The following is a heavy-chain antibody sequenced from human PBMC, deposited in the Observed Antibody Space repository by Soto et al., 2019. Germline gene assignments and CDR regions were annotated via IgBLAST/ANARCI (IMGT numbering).Heavy chain of an antibody. Sequence: QVQLQQWGAGLLKPSETLSLTCAVYGGSFSGYYWSWIRQPPGKGLEWIGEINHSGSTNYNPSRKRRGTRSVDTSKNQFSLKLSSVTAADTAVYYCARGGRDGYNPNEDCQHWGQGTLVTVSS. CDR3: ARGGRDGYNPNEDCQH. CDR1: GGSFSGYY. CDR2: INHSGST. D-gene: IGHD5-12*01. J-gene: IGHJ1*01. V-gene: IGHV4-34*01.